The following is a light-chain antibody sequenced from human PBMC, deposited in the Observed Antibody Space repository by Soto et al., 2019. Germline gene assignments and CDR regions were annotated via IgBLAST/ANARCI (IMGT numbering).Light chain of an antibody. CDR3: SSYAGSNNVV. V-gene: IGLV2-8*01. J-gene: IGLJ3*02. Sequence: QSALTQPPSASGSPGQSVTISCTGTSSDVGGYNYVSWYQQPPGKAPKLIIYEVSKRPSGVPDRFSGSKSGNTASLTVSGLQAEDEADYYCSSYAGSNNVVFGGGTKVTVL. CDR1: SSDVGGYNY. CDR2: EVS.